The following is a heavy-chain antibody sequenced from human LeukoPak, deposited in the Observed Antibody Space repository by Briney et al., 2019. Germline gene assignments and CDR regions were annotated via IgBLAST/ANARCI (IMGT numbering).Heavy chain of an antibody. D-gene: IGHD2-15*01. V-gene: IGHV3-30-3*01. CDR2: ISYDGSNK. CDR1: GFTFSTYA. CDR3: ARDREGYCSGGTCYPYYFDY. Sequence: GGSLRLSCAASGFTFSTYAIHWVRQAPGKGLEWVAVISYDGSNKYYADSVKGRFTISRDNSKNTLFLQMNSLRPEDTAVYYCARDREGYCSGGTCYPYYFDYWGQGTRVTVSS. J-gene: IGHJ4*02.